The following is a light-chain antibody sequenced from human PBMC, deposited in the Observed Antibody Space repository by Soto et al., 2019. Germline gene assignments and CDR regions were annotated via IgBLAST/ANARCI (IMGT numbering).Light chain of an antibody. CDR1: SSDVGGYNY. CDR3: SSYTSSSTYV. J-gene: IGLJ1*01. Sequence: QSALTQPASVSGSPGQSITISCTGTSSDVGGYNYVSWYQQHPGKAPILMIYDVSNRPAGVSNRFSGSKSGNAASLTISGLHAEDDADYYGSSYTSSSTYVFGTGTKLTVL. V-gene: IGLV2-14*01. CDR2: DVS.